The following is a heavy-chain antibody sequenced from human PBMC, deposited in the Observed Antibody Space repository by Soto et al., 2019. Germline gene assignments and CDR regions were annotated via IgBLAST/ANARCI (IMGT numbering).Heavy chain of an antibody. CDR2: ISGSGGST. J-gene: IGHJ3*02. CDR1: GFTFSSYA. V-gene: IGHV3-23*01. CDR3: AGRDYDILTGRLYPPDAFDI. D-gene: IGHD3-9*01. Sequence: QPGGSLRLSCAASGFTFSSYAMSWVRQAPGKGLEWVSAISGSGGSTYYADSVKGRFTISRDNSKNTLYLQMNSLRAEDTAVYYCAGRDYDILTGRLYPPDAFDIWGQGTMVTVSS.